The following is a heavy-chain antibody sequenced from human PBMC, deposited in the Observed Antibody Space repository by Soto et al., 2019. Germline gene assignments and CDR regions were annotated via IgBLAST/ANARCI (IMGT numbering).Heavy chain of an antibody. V-gene: IGHV1-69*13. J-gene: IGHJ3*02. CDR1: GGTFSSCA. CDR2: IIPIFGTA. Sequence: VKCSFKASGGTFSSCAISWVRQAPGKVIECIGGIIPIFGTANYAQKFQGRVTITADESTRTAYMELRSLRSEETEVYYCARETYYAVDIGGQLTRVKVSS. CDR3: ARETYYAVDI. D-gene: IGHD2-21*01.